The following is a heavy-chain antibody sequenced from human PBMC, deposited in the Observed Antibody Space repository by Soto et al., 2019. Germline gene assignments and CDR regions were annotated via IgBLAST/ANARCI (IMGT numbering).Heavy chain of an antibody. Sequence: SVKVSCKASGGTFSSYAISWVRQAPGQGLEWMGGIIPVFGRPNYAQRFRGRLTITADESTNTVYLELIDLRSEDTAVYYCAREGSGYNLWGQGTQVTVSS. D-gene: IGHD5-12*01. CDR3: AREGSGYNL. CDR1: GGTFSSYA. J-gene: IGHJ1*01. CDR2: IIPVFGRP. V-gene: IGHV1-69*13.